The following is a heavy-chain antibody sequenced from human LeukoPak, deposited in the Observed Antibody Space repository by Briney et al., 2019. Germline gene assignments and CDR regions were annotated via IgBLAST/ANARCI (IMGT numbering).Heavy chain of an antibody. CDR3: AKITHYDILTGDFDY. CDR2: ISGSGGNT. CDR1: GFTFSSYA. Sequence: GGSLRLSCAASGFTFSSYAMSWVRQGPGKGLDRVSAISGSGGNTYYADSVKGRFTISRDNSKNTLYLQMNSLRAEDTAVYYCAKITHYDILTGDFDYWGQGTLVTVSS. V-gene: IGHV3-23*01. D-gene: IGHD3-9*01. J-gene: IGHJ4*02.